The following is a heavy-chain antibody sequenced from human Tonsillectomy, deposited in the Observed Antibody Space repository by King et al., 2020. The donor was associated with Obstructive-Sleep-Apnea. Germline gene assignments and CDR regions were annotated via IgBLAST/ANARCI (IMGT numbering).Heavy chain of an antibody. J-gene: IGHJ4*02. CDR1: GFMFNTYW. CDR2: IKEDGTET. D-gene: IGHD6-13*01. Sequence: VQLVESGGGLVQPGGSLRLSCAASGFMFNTYWMSWVRQAPGKGPEWVANIKEDGTETYYLDSVKGRFTISRDNAKKSLYLQMNSLRAEDTAVYYCARRAGTFELWGQGTLVTVSS. V-gene: IGHV3-7*03. CDR3: ARRAGTFEL.